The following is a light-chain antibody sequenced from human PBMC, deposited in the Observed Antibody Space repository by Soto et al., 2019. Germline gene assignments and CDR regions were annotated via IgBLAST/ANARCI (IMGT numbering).Light chain of an antibody. CDR1: QSLVYSNGNTY. CDR3: IQGTDCPHT. CDR2: KVS. J-gene: IGKJ4*01. V-gene: IGKV2-30*01. Sequence: DVVMTQSPLSLPVTLGQSASISCRSSQSLVYSNGNTYLSWFQQRPGQSPRRLISKVSNRDSGVPVRFGGSGSGTDFTLEISRVEAEDVAVYYCIQGTDCPHTFGGGTRVELK.